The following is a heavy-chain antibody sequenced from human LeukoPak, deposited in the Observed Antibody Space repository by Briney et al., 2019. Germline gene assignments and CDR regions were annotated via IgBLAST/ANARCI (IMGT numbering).Heavy chain of an antibody. CDR1: GGSFSGYY. CDR2: INHSGST. CDR3: ARDPREGGTTLNWFDP. Sequence: PSETLSLTCAVYGGSFSGYYWSWIRQPPGKGLEWIGEINHSGSTNYNPSLKSRVTISVDTSKNQFSLQLNSVTPEDTAVYYCARDPREGGTTLNWFDPWGQGTLVTVSS. V-gene: IGHV4-34*01. D-gene: IGHD1-7*01. J-gene: IGHJ5*02.